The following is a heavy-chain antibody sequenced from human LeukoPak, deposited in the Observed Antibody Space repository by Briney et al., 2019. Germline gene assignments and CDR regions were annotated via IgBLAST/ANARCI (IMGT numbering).Heavy chain of an antibody. D-gene: IGHD3-10*01. V-gene: IGHV4-59*08. CDR2: MFYSGRT. J-gene: IGHJ4*02. Sequence: SETLSLTCTISGGSIKSHYWSWIRQATGKGLEWIAYMFYSGRTEYNPSLKSRVTISVDTSRNHVSLKVNSVTAADTAVYYCARRAGSLVYYFDSWGQGTLVTVSS. CDR3: ARRAGSLVYYFDS. CDR1: GGSIKSHY.